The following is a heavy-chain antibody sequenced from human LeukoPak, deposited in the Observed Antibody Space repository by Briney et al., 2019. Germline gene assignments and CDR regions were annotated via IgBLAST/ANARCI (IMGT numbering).Heavy chain of an antibody. Sequence: GGSLRLSCAASGFTFSSYGMHWVRQAPGKGLEWVAVIWYDGSNKYYADSVKGRFTISRDNSKNTLYLQMNSLRAEDTAVYYCARVPGIAVAGPVDYWGQGTLVTVSS. J-gene: IGHJ4*02. D-gene: IGHD6-19*01. CDR3: ARVPGIAVAGPVDY. V-gene: IGHV3-33*01. CDR2: IWYDGSNK. CDR1: GFTFSSYG.